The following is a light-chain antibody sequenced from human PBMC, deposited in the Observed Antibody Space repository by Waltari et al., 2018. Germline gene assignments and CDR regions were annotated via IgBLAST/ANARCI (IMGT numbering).Light chain of an antibody. Sequence: SYDLTQPPSVSVSPGQTARITCSGYQLGDKYASWYQQKPGQSPVLVIYQDTKRPSGIPERFSGSNSGNTATLTISGTQAMDEADYYCQAWDSSTVVFGGGTKLTVL. J-gene: IGLJ2*01. CDR3: QAWDSSTVV. CDR2: QDT. CDR1: QLGDKY. V-gene: IGLV3-1*01.